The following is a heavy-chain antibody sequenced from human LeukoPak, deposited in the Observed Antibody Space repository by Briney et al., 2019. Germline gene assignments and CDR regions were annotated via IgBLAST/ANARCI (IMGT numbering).Heavy chain of an antibody. CDR2: SHYSGST. CDR3: ARGFDTAMVTGYFDY. CDR1: GGSISPYY. D-gene: IGHD5-18*01. Sequence: SETLALTCTVSGGSISPYYWSWIRQSPVKGLEWIGCSHYSGSTIYNPSLKSRVSISVDTSKNQFSLKLSSVTAADTAVYYCARGFDTAMVTGYFDYWGQGTLVTVSS. J-gene: IGHJ4*02. V-gene: IGHV4-59*12.